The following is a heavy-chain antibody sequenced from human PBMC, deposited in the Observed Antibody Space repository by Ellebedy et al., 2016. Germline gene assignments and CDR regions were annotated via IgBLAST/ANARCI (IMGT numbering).Heavy chain of an antibody. CDR3: ARDQVEHYDILTGYPGALDY. Sequence: GESLKISXAASGFTFSSYAMSWVRQAPGTGLQWVSAISGSGGSTYYADSVKGRFTISRDNSKNTLYLQMNSLRAEDTAVYYCARDQVEHYDILTGYPGALDYWGQGTLVTVSS. CDR1: GFTFSSYA. D-gene: IGHD3-9*01. V-gene: IGHV3-23*01. J-gene: IGHJ4*02. CDR2: ISGSGGST.